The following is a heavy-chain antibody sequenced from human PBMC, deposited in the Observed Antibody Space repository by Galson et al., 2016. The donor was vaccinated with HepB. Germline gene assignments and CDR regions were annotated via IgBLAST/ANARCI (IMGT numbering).Heavy chain of an antibody. J-gene: IGHJ6*03. V-gene: IGHV3-33*01. CDR1: GFTFSNTG. D-gene: IGHD3-16*02. Sequence: SLRLSCAASGFTFSNTGLHWVRQAPGKGLAWVAAIRYDGSNKYYAASVTGRFTISRDNSTTTLYLQMNRLRAEDTAVYYCARDGYVWGSYRPSRYYHYYMDVWGKGTTVTVSS. CDR3: ARDGYVWGSYRPSRYYHYYMDV. CDR2: IRYDGSNK.